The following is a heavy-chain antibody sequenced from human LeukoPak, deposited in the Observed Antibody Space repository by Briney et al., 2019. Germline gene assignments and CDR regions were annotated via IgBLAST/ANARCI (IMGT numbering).Heavy chain of an antibody. CDR1: GFTFSSYG. J-gene: IGHJ4*02. CDR3: ARDGPYSGYYFDY. D-gene: IGHD6-19*01. CDR2: ISSSGSTI. Sequence: PGRSLRLSCAASGFTFSSYGMHWVRQAPGKGLEWVSYISSSGSTIYYADSVKGRFTISRDNAKNSLYLQMNSLRAEDTAVYYCARDGPYSGYYFDYWGQGTLVTVSS. V-gene: IGHV3-48*04.